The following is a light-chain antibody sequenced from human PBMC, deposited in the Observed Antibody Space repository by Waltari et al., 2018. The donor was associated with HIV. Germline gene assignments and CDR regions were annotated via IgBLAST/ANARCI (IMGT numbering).Light chain of an antibody. Sequence: SYELTQPTSVSVSPGQTARNTCSGDALPKQYTSWYQQKPGQAPVLVIYKDSERPSGIPERFSGSNSGTTVTLTISGVQAEDEADYYCQSADSSGSPYVVFGGGTKLTVL. J-gene: IGLJ2*01. CDR3: QSADSSGSPYVV. CDR1: ALPKQY. V-gene: IGLV3-25*03. CDR2: KDS.